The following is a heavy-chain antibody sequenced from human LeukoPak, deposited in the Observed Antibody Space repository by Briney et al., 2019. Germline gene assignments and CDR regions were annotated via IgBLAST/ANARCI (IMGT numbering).Heavy chain of an antibody. V-gene: IGHV3-7*01. J-gene: IGHJ4*02. Sequence: GGSLRLSCAASGFTFSGYWMSWVRQAPGKGLEWVANIKQDGSEKYYVDSVKGRFTISRDNAKNSLYLQMNSLRAEDTAVYYCARVPGYSSSWYPFDYWGQGTLVTVSS. CDR1: GFTFSGYW. CDR3: ARVPGYSSSWYPFDY. D-gene: IGHD6-13*01. CDR2: IKQDGSEK.